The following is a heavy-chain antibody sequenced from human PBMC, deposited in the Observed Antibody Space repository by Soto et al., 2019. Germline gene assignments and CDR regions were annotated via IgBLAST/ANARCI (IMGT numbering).Heavy chain of an antibody. V-gene: IGHV4-31*03. J-gene: IGHJ4*02. CDR2: IYYSGST. CDR1: GGSISSGGYY. Sequence: KPSETLSLTCTVSGGSISSGGYYWSWIRQHPGKGLEWIGYIYYSGSTYYNPSLKSRVTISVDTSKNQFSLKLSSVTAADTAVYYCARIVGREKAFDYWGQGTLVTVSS. D-gene: IGHD1-26*01. CDR3: ARIVGREKAFDY.